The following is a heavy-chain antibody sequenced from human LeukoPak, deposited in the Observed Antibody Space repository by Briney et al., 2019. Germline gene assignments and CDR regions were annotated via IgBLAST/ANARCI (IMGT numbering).Heavy chain of an antibody. V-gene: IGHV3-30*02. CDR2: IGSDGYSK. CDR1: GFTFSSYS. Sequence: GGSLRLSCAASGFTFSSYSMQWVRQAPGKGLEWVAIIGSDGYSKYYGDSVKGRFTISRDNSKNAVYLQMNSLRTEDTAVYYCAKGGATVTRYVDQWGQGTLVTVSS. D-gene: IGHD4-17*01. J-gene: IGHJ4*02. CDR3: AKGGATVTRYVDQ.